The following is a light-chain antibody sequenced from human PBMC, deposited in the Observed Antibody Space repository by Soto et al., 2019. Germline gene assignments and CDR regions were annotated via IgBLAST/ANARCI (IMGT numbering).Light chain of an antibody. CDR3: PQRSNWPPILT. CDR2: DAS. Sequence: EIVLTQSPATLSLSPGERATLSCRASQSVSHHLAWYQQKPGQPPRLLIYDASNRAAGIPARFSGSGSGTDFTLTISSLEPEDFAAYYCPQRSNWPPILTFGGGTKVEIK. V-gene: IGKV3-11*01. CDR1: QSVSHH. J-gene: IGKJ4*01.